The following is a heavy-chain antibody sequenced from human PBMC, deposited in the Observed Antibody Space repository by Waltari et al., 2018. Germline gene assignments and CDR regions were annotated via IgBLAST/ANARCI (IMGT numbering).Heavy chain of an antibody. CDR1: GFSFSSYA. J-gene: IGHJ4*02. Sequence: QVQLVESGGGVVQPGRSLRLSCAASGFSFSSYAMHWVRQAPGKGLEWVAVISYDGKNKYYADSVKGRFTISRDNSKNMLYLQMNSLRDEDTAMFYCAGADSSGYYVYWGQGILVTVSP. D-gene: IGHD3-22*01. CDR2: ISYDGKNK. V-gene: IGHV3-30*01. CDR3: AGADSSGYYVY.